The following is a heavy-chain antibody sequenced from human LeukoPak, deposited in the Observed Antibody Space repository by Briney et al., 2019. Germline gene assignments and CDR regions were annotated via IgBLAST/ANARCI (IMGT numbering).Heavy chain of an antibody. D-gene: IGHD2-15*01. V-gene: IGHV3-49*05. J-gene: IGHJ4*02. CDR1: GFTFGDYA. Sequence: NPGRALRLSCTASGFTFGDYAMSWFRQAPGKGLEWVGFIRSKAYGGTTEYAASVKGRFTISRDDSKSIAYLQMNSLKTEDTAVYYCTRGRCSGGSCYTPSYYFDYWGQGTLVTVSS. CDR2: IRSKAYGGTT. CDR3: TRGRCSGGSCYTPSYYFDY.